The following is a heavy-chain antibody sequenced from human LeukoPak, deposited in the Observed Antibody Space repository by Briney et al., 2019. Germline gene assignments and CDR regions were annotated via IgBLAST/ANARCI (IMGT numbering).Heavy chain of an antibody. CDR3: ATLPYYYDSSGYYYGGDAFDI. CDR2: IYSGGST. Sequence: PGGSLRLSCAASGFTVSSNYMSWVRQAPGKGLEWVSVIYSGGSTYYADSVKGRFTISRDNSKNTLYLQMNSLRAEDTAVYYCATLPYYYDSSGYYYGGDAFDIWGQGTMVTVSS. J-gene: IGHJ3*02. V-gene: IGHV3-53*05. CDR1: GFTVSSNY. D-gene: IGHD3-22*01.